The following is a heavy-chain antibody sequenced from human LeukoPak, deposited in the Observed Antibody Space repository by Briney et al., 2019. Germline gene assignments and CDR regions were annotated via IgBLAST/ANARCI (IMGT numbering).Heavy chain of an antibody. CDR1: GGSISSSSYY. D-gene: IGHD1-1*01. J-gene: IGHJ4*02. CDR3: ASGLERCDY. CDR2: IYYSGST. V-gene: IGHV4-39*07. Sequence: SETLSLTCTVSGGSISSSSYYWGWIRQPPGKGLEWMGSIYYSGSTYYNPSLKSRVTISVDTSKNQFSLKLSSVTAADTAVYYCASGLERCDYWGQGTLVTVSS.